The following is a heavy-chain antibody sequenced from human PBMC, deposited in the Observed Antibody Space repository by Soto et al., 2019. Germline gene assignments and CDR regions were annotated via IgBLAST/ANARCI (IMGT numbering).Heavy chain of an antibody. CDR1: GFTFSNAW. CDR2: INKRSTAT. CDR3: ARSSGDYRPFDF. D-gene: IGHD3-22*01. V-gene: IGHV3-48*04. J-gene: IGHJ4*02. Sequence: EVQLVESGGGLVKPGGSLRLSCAASGFTFSNAWMSWVRQAPGKGLEWVSHINKRSTATYYADSVKGRFTISRDNARSSLYMQMNSLRPEDTAIYYCARSSGDYRPFDFWGQGILVSVSS.